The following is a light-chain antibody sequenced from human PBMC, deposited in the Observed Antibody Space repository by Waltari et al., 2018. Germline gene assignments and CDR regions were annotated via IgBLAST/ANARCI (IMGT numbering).Light chain of an antibody. Sequence: DIQMTQSPSSLSASVGDRVTITCQASQDISNYLNWYQQKPGEAPKLLIYDASNLETVVPSRFSGSGSGTDFTFTISSLQPEDIATYYCQQYDNLPRYTFGQGTKLEIK. J-gene: IGKJ2*01. V-gene: IGKV1-33*01. CDR1: QDISNY. CDR2: DAS. CDR3: QQYDNLPRYT.